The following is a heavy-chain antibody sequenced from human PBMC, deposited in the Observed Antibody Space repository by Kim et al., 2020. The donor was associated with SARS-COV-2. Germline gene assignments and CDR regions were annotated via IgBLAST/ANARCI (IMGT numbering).Heavy chain of an antibody. CDR1: GGSFSGYY. Sequence: SETLSLTCAVYGGSFSGYYWSWIRQPPGKGLEWIGEINHSGSTNYNPSLKSRVTISVDTSKNQFSLKLSSVTAADTAVYYCARGRPFGGVIVLRAYFDYWGQGTLVTVSS. CDR2: INHSGST. D-gene: IGHD3-16*02. CDR3: ARGRPFGGVIVLRAYFDY. J-gene: IGHJ4*02. V-gene: IGHV4-34*01.